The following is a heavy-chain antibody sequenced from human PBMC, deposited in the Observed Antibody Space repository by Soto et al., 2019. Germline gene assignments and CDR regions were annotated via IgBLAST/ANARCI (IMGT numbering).Heavy chain of an antibody. CDR1: GFTFSGSA. D-gene: IGHD2-21*01. Sequence: SVKVSCKASGFTFSGSAVQWVRLTRGQRLEWIGWMVVGSADTHYAQKFHERVTISRDMSTNTAYMALSGLSSEDTAVYYCAADANSGDWYFVLWGRGTLVTVSS. V-gene: IGHV1-58*01. CDR3: AADANSGDWYFVL. CDR2: MVVGSADT. J-gene: IGHJ2*01.